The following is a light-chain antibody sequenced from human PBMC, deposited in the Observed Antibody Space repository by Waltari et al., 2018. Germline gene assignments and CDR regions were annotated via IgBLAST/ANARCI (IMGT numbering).Light chain of an antibody. CDR1: NNDIGNYNY. Sequence: QSALTQPASVSGSLGQSITISCLGPNNDIGNYNYVSWYQQLPGDAPRLKIVGVSNRPSRIASRFSGSKSGMTASLTISGLQADDEATYYCCSHTNIGTWVFGGGTTLTVL. CDR2: GVS. CDR3: CSHTNIGTWV. V-gene: IGLV2-14*01. J-gene: IGLJ3*02.